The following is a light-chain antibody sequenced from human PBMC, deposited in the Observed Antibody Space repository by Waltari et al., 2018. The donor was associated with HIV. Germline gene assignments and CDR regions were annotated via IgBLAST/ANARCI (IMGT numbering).Light chain of an antibody. CDR2: EVS. CDR1: SSDVGGYNL. CDR3: CAYAGSTTYVI. J-gene: IGLJ2*01. Sequence: QSALTQPASVSGSPGQSTTISCTGTSSDVGGYNLFSWYQQHPGKAPKLMIYEVSKRPSGVSNRFSGSKSGNTASLTISGLQAEDEADYYCCAYAGSTTYVIFGGGTKLTVL. V-gene: IGLV2-23*02.